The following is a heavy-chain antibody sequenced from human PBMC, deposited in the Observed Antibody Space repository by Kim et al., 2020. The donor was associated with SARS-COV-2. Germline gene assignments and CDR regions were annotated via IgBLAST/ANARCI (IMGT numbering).Heavy chain of an antibody. CDR3: AKDSPGSGPYYYYYMDV. Sequence: VKGRFTISRDNAKNSLYLRMNSLRAEDTALYYCAKDSPGSGPYYYYYMDVWGKGTTVTVSS. D-gene: IGHD2-15*01. V-gene: IGHV3-9*01. J-gene: IGHJ6*03.